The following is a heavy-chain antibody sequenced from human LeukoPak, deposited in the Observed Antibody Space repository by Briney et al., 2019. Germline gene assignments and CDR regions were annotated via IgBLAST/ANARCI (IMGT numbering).Heavy chain of an antibody. Sequence: GASVKVSRKASGYTFTSYGISWVRQAPGQGLEWMGWISAYNGNTNYAQKLQGRVIMTTDTSTSTAYMELRSLRSDDTAVYYCTRGHGTNYAKHACDIWGQGTTVTVSS. CDR1: GYTFTSYG. CDR3: TRGHGTNYAKHACDI. D-gene: IGHD1-14*01. J-gene: IGHJ3*02. CDR2: ISAYNGNT. V-gene: IGHV1-18*01.